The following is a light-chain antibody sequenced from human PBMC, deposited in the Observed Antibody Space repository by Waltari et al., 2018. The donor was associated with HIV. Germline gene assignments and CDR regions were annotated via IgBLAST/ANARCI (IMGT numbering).Light chain of an antibody. V-gene: IGLV2-23*01. J-gene: IGLJ1*01. CDR1: SSAVGSYNL. CDR2: EXS. Sequence: QSALTQPASVSGSPGQSITXSSXXTSSAVGSYNLYSWYQQHPGKPPKLMIXEXSKRPSGVSNRXSXXKSGNTASLTISGLQAEDEADYYCCSYAGSGDVFGTGTKVTVL. CDR3: CSYAGSGDV.